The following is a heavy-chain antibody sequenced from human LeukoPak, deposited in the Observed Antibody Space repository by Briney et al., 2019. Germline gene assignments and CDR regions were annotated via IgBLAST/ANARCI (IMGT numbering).Heavy chain of an antibody. Sequence: PGSSLRLSCAASGFTFDDYAMHWVRQAPGKGREWVSGISWNSGSIRYADSVKGRFTISRDNAKNSLYLQMNSLRAEDTALYYCAKDSYNWNYGHFDYWGQGTLVTVSS. V-gene: IGHV3-9*01. CDR2: ISWNSGSI. CDR1: GFTFDDYA. J-gene: IGHJ4*02. CDR3: AKDSYNWNYGHFDY. D-gene: IGHD1-7*01.